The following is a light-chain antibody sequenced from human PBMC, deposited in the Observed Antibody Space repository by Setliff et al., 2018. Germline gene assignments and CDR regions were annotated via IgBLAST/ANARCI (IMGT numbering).Light chain of an antibody. J-gene: IGLJ3*02. CDR2: DVS. CDR1: SSDVGGYNY. CDR3: SSYTSSSYVL. V-gene: IGLV2-14*03. Sequence: QSALTQPASVSGSPGQSITISCTGTSSDVGGYNYVSWYQQHPGKAPKLMIYDVSNRPSGVSNRFSGSKSGNTASLTISGLQAEDEADYCCSSYTSSSYVLFGGGTKVNVL.